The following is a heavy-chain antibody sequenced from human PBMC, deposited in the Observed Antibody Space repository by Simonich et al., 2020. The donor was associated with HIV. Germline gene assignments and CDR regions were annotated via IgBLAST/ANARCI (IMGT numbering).Heavy chain of an antibody. J-gene: IGHJ4*02. CDR2: VEPEDGET. CDR3: ATNPYYFGSGSETYYFDY. Sequence: EVQVVQSGAEVKKPGATVKISCKVSGYSFTDYYMHWVQQAPGRGLEWMGLVEPEDGETNLAEKFQGRVTITADTSTDTAYMELGSLRSEDTAVYYCATNPYYFGSGSETYYFDYWGQGTLVTVSS. V-gene: IGHV1-69-2*01. CDR1: GYSFTDYY. D-gene: IGHD3-10*01.